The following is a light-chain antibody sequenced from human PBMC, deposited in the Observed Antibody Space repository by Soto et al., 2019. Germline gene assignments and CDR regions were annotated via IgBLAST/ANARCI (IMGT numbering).Light chain of an antibody. CDR3: SSYTSNSTYV. J-gene: IGLJ1*01. CDR1: SSDIGSYNR. V-gene: IGLV2-18*02. Sequence: QSALTQPPSVSGSPGQSVTISCTGTSSDIGSYNRVSWYQQPPGTAPKLMIYEVSSRPSGVTDRFSGSKSGNTASLTISGLQAEDGADYYCSSYTSNSTYVFGTGTKLTAL. CDR2: EVS.